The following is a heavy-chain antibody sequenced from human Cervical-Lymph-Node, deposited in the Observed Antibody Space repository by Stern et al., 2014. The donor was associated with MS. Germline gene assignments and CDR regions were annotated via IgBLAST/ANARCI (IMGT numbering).Heavy chain of an antibody. D-gene: IGHD4-17*01. J-gene: IGHJ1*01. CDR1: GDTFASYP. CDR3: ANPLPYAN. Sequence: QVQLVQSGAEVKKPGASVKVSCKASGDTFASYPIHWLRQAPGQGPAWMGIVNPTDGRTTYAQTFQGRVTMTRDTSTRTVYMELSSLRAEDTAMYFCANPLPYANWGQGTRVTVSS. CDR2: VNPTDGRT. V-gene: IGHV1-46*03.